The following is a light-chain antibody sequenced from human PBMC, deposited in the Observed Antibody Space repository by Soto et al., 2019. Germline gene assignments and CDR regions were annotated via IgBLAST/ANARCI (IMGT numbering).Light chain of an antibody. CDR2: DAS. CDR1: QSISSW. Sequence: DIQMTQSPSTLSASVGYRVAITCRASQSISSWLAWYQQKPGKAPKILIYDASSLESGVPSRFSGSGSGTEFTLTISRLQPDDFETYYCQQYNSYPLTFGGGTKVDIK. J-gene: IGKJ4*01. CDR3: QQYNSYPLT. V-gene: IGKV1-5*01.